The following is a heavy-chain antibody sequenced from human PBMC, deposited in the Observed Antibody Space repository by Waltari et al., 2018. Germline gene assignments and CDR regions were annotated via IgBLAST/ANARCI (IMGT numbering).Heavy chain of an antibody. CDR3: AKDRPHTTGWHYFDY. D-gene: IGHD6-19*01. J-gene: IGHJ4*02. CDR1: GFTFSSYA. Sequence: EVQLLESGGGLVQPGGSLRLSCAASGFTFSSYAMGWVRQATGKGWWVCAGMDGSGGTRCYGDSGKGRFTSSREKSKNTLYLQRNSLRAEDTAVYFCAKDRPHTTGWHYFDYWGQGALVTVSS. V-gene: IGHV3-23*01. CDR2: MDGSGGTR.